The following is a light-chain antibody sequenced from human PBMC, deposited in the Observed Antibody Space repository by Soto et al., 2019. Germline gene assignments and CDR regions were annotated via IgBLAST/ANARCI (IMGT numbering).Light chain of an antibody. CDR2: DVT. Sequence: QSALTQPPSASGSPGQSVTISCTGTSSDVGGYNYVSWYQQHPGKAPKLMIYDVTKRPSGVPDRFSGSKSGNTAYLTVSGLQAEDEADYYCCSFAGGATFVFGGGTKLTVL. CDR1: SSDVGGYNY. J-gene: IGLJ2*01. CDR3: CSFAGGATFV. V-gene: IGLV2-8*01.